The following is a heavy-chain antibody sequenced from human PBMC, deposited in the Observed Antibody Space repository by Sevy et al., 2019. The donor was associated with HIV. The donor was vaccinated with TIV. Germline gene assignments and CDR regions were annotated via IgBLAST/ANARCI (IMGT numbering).Heavy chain of an antibody. Sequence: GGSLRLSCAASGFTFSDYYMSWIRQAPGKGLEWVSYISSSGSTIYYADSVKGRFTISRDNAKNSLYLQMNSLRAEDTAVYYCARARSGFWSGYGYYYYGMDVWGQRTTVTVSS. J-gene: IGHJ6*02. D-gene: IGHD3-3*01. CDR1: GFTFSDYY. V-gene: IGHV3-11*01. CDR3: ARARSGFWSGYGYYYYGMDV. CDR2: ISSSGSTI.